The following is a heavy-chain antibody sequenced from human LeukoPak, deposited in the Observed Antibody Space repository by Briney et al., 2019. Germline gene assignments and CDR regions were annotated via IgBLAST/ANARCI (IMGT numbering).Heavy chain of an antibody. CDR1: SGSFSGYY. D-gene: IGHD3-3*01. CDR2: INHSGST. CDR3: ARGRGTIFGVVIIPPYFDY. J-gene: IGHJ4*02. Sequence: SETLSLTCAVYSGSFSGYYWSWIRQPPGKGLEWIGEINHSGSTNYNPSLKSRVTISVDTSKNQFSLKLSSVTAADTAVYYCARGRGTIFGVVIIPPYFDYWGQGTLVTVSS. V-gene: IGHV4-34*01.